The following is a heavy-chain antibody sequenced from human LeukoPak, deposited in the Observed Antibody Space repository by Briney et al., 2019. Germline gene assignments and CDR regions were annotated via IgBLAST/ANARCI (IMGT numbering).Heavy chain of an antibody. CDR1: GFTLTNYA. D-gene: IGHD3-10*01. CDR2: LSGGGGTT. J-gene: IGHJ5*02. Sequence: QTGGSLRLSCAASGFTLTNYAMSWVRQAPGEGLEWVSALSGGGGTTFYADSVKGRFTISRDNSKDTLYLQMNSLRAEDTAVYYCAGASGSYYNWFDPWGQGTLVTVSS. CDR3: AGASGSYYNWFDP. V-gene: IGHV3-23*01.